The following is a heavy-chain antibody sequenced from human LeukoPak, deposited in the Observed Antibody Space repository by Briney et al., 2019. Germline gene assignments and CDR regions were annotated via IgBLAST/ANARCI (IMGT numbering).Heavy chain of an antibody. CDR3: ARPRYSYGFDAFDI. V-gene: IGHV5-51*01. D-gene: IGHD5-18*01. J-gene: IGHJ3*02. CDR2: IYPGDSDT. Sequence: GESLNISCKCSVDRFTSYSVGWVRQMPGKGLERMGIIYPGDSDTRYSPSFQGQVTISADKSISTAYLQWSSLKASDTAMYYCARPRYSYGFDAFDIWGQGTMVTVSS. CDR1: VDRFTSYS.